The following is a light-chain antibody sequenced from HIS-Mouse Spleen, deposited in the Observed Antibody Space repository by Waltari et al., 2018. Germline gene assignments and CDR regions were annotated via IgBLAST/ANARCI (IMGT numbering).Light chain of an antibody. V-gene: IGKV2-28*01. CDR1: QNLLHSNGYNY. CDR3: MQALQTPRT. CDR2: LGS. J-gene: IGKJ2*01. Sequence: DIVMTQSPLSLPVTPGEPASISCRSSQNLLHSNGYNYLDWYRQKPGQSPQLLIYLGSNRASGVPDRFSGSGSGTDFTLKISRVEAEDVGVYYCMQALQTPRTFGQGTKLEIK.